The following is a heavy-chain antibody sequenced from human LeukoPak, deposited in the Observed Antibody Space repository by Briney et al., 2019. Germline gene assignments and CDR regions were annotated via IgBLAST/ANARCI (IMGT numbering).Heavy chain of an antibody. V-gene: IGHV4-4*09. CDR1: TGSISSYY. D-gene: IGHD3-22*01. CDR2: IYTSGST. CDR3: ARRHYSDNSGYYYPNGHAFDI. Sequence: SETLSLTCTVSTGSISSYYWSWIRQPPGKGLEWIGYIYTSGSTDYNPSLKTRVTISVDTSRSQFSLKLSSVTAADTAMYYWARRHYSDNSGYYYPNGHAFDIWGQGTMVTVSS. J-gene: IGHJ3*02.